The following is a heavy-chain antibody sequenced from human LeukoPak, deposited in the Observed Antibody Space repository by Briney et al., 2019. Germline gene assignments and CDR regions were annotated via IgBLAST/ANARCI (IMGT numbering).Heavy chain of an antibody. J-gene: IGHJ4*02. CDR3: ARDRSRVYFDY. CDR1: GVSISNYY. Sequence: PSETLSLTCTVSGVSISNYYWSWIRQPPGKGLEWIGYIYYSGSTNYNPSLKSRVTISVDTSKNQFSLKLSSVTAADTAVYYCARDRSRVYFDYWGQGTLVTVPS. V-gene: IGHV4-59*01. CDR2: IYYSGST. D-gene: IGHD3-10*01.